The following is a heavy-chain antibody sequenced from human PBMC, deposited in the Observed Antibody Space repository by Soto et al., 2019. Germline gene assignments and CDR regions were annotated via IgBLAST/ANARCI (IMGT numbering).Heavy chain of an antibody. CDR2: ITSSGGNA. CDR1: GFSFKDYY. D-gene: IGHD3-16*01. J-gene: IGHJ5*02. Sequence: XVSLRLSCAASGFSFKDYYMTWMRQTPEKGLEWISTITSSGGNAYYAASVKGRVTISRDNAHNSLYLQMSGLRAEDTALYYCARDMHTNYVNYFDLSGHGTLVTV. CDR3: ARDMHTNYVNYFDL. V-gene: IGHV3-11*01.